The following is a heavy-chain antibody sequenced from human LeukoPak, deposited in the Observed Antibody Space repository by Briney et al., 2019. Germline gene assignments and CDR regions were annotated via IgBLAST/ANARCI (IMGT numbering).Heavy chain of an antibody. CDR3: ARGYNWNYHWFDP. Sequence: SETLSLTCAVSGYSISSGYYWGWIRQPPGTGLEWIGSIYHSGSTYYNPSLKSRVTISVDTSKNQFSLKLSSVTAADTAVYYCARGYNWNYHWFDPWGQGTLVTVSS. CDR2: IYHSGST. D-gene: IGHD1-7*01. V-gene: IGHV4-38-2*01. J-gene: IGHJ5*02. CDR1: GYSISSGYY.